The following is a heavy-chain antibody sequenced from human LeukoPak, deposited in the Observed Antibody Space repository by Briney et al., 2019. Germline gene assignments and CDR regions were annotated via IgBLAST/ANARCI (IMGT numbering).Heavy chain of an antibody. CDR2: MNPNSGNT. V-gene: IGHV1-8*01. Sequence: ASVKVSCKASGYTFTSYDINWVRQATGQGPEWMGWMNPNSGNTGYAQKFQGRVTMTRNTSISTAYMELSSLRSEDTAVYYCARLPTPSHAFDIWGQGTMVTVSS. CDR3: ARLPTPSHAFDI. CDR1: GYTFTSYD. J-gene: IGHJ3*02. D-gene: IGHD4-17*01.